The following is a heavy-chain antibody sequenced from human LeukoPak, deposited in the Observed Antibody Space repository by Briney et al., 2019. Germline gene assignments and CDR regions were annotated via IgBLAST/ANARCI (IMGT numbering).Heavy chain of an antibody. CDR2: INDSGST. D-gene: IGHD2-15*01. J-gene: IGHJ4*02. V-gene: IGHV4-34*01. CDR3: ARGYCRGGSCQVFDY. Sequence: PSETLSFTCAVYGGSFSGYFWSWIRQPPGKGLEWIGEINDSGSTKYNPSLKSRVTISVDTSKNQFSLKLNSVTAADTSVYYCARGYCRGGSCQVFDYWGQGTLVTVSS. CDR1: GGSFSGYF.